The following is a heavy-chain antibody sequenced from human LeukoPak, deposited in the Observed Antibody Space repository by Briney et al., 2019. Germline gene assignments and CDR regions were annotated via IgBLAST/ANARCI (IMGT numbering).Heavy chain of an antibody. V-gene: IGHV4-34*01. J-gene: IGHJ3*02. CDR2: INHSGST. CDR3: AKSNGYGLVDI. Sequence: SETLSLTCAVYGGSFSGYYWSWIRQPPGKGLEWIGEINHSGSTNYNPSLKSRVTISVDTSRSQFSLRLNSVTAADTAVYYCAKSNGYGLVDIWGQGAMVTVSS. CDR1: GGSFSGYY. D-gene: IGHD3-10*01.